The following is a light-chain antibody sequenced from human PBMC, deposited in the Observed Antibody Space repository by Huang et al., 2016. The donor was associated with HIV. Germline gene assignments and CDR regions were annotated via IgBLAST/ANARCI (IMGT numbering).Light chain of an antibody. CDR2: SAS. V-gene: IGKV1-39*01. CDR3: QQSYGALSS. J-gene: IGKJ5*01. Sequence: IQMTQSHTSLFASVGDRVYLSCRTSQSVGTYLNWYQQKPGKAPKLLIASASTLHSGVPSRFSGGCSGTVFTLTIRGLQFDDFATYFCQQSYGALSSFGPGTRL. CDR1: QSVGTY.